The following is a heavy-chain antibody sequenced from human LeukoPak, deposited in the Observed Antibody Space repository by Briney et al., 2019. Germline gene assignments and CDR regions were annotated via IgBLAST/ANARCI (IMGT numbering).Heavy chain of an antibody. CDR2: ISSSSSYI. Sequence: GGSLRLSCAASGFTFSSYSMNWVRQAPGKGLEWVSSISSSSSYIYYADSVKGRFTISRDNAKNSLYLQMNSLRAEDTAVYYCATGSWTLPTSQYFDYWGQGTLVTVSS. J-gene: IGHJ4*02. V-gene: IGHV3-21*01. D-gene: IGHD6-13*01. CDR3: ATGSWTLPTSQYFDY. CDR1: GFTFSSYS.